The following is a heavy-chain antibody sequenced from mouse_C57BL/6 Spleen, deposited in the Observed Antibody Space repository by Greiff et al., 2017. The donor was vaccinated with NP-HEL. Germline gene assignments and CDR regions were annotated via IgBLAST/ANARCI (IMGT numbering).Heavy chain of an antibody. CDR3: ARWGGTAQAKFDY. Sequence: QVQLQQPGAELVKPGASVKLSCKASGYTFTSYWMQWVKQRPGQGLEWIGEIDPSDSYTNYNQKFKGKATLTVDTSSSTAYMQLRSLTSEDSAVYYCARWGGTAQAKFDYWGQGTTLTVSS. V-gene: IGHV1-50*01. J-gene: IGHJ2*01. CDR1: GYTFTSYW. CDR2: IDPSDSYT. D-gene: IGHD3-2*02.